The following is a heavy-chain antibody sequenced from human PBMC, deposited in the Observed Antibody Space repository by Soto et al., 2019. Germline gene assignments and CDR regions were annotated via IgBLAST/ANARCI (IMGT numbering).Heavy chain of an antibody. V-gene: IGHV2-5*02. D-gene: IGHD3-10*01. CDR3: AQYPLEKGSGTPWVDP. J-gene: IGHJ5*02. CDR2: IYWDDDK. Sequence: QITLKESGPTLVNPTQTLTLTCTFSGFSLSTSGVGVGWIRQPPGKALEWLVFIYWDDDKRYSPSLKSRLTITKDTSKNPGVLTMNNMYPVDTATYYCAQYPLEKGSGTPWVDPWGQGTLVTVSS. CDR1: GFSLSTSGVG.